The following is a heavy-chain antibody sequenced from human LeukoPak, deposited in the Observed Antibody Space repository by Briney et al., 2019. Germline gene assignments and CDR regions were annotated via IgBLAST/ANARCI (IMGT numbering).Heavy chain of an antibody. V-gene: IGHV4-34*01. CDR1: GGSFSGYY. CDR2: INHSGST. D-gene: IGHD3-16*01. J-gene: IGHJ4*02. Sequence: SEILSLTCAVYGGSFSGYYWSWIRQPPGKGLEWIGEINHSGSTNYNPSLKSRVTISVDTSKNRFSLKLSSVTAADTAVYYCARVHSARRIAFRGIEGYWGQGTLVTVSS. CDR3: ARVHSARRIAFRGIEGY.